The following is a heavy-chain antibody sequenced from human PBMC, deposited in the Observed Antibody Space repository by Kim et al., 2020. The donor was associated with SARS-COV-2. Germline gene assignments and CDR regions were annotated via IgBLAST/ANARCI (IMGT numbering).Heavy chain of an antibody. D-gene: IGHD3-16*01. CDR1: GFIFSNYG. CDR3: AKNEGEYGDRTLDL. V-gene: IGHV3-30*18. CDR2: LSFDGYRR. J-gene: IGHJ2*01. Sequence: WGSLRLSCEASGFIFSNYGMHWVRQAPGKGLEWVAGLSFDGYRRYYKDSLRGRFAISRDNSKNTVYLQMDTLRVEDTAVYYCAKNEGEYGDRTLDLWG.